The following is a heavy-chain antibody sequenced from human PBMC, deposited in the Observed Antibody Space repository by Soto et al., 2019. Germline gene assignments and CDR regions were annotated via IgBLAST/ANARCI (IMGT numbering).Heavy chain of an antibody. Sequence: EVQLLESGGGLVQPGGSLRLSCAASGFTFSSYAMSWVRQAPGKGLEWVSAISGSGGSTYYADSVKGRFTISRDNSKNTLYLQMNSLRAEDTAVYYCAKDPTDLARDGYNQGGVNWFDPWGQGTLVTVSS. V-gene: IGHV3-23*01. CDR2: ISGSGGST. CDR1: GFTFSSYA. D-gene: IGHD5-12*01. CDR3: AKDPTDLARDGYNQGGVNWFDP. J-gene: IGHJ5*02.